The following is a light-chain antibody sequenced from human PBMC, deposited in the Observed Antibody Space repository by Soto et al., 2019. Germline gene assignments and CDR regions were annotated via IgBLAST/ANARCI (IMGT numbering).Light chain of an antibody. CDR3: SSYRSSRTYV. CDR2: DVS. CDR1: SSDVGGYNY. J-gene: IGLJ1*01. Sequence: QSALTQPASVSGSPGQSITISCSGTSSDVGGYNYVSWYQQNPGTAPKLVIYDVSNRPSGVSHRFSGSKSGNTASLTISGLQAGDEADYYCSSYRSSRTYVFGTGTKLTVL. V-gene: IGLV2-14*01.